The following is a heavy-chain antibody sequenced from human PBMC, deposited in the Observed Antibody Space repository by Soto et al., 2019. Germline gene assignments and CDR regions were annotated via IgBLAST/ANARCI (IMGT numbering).Heavy chain of an antibody. D-gene: IGHD3-10*01. V-gene: IGHV1-69*13. CDR1: GGTFSSYA. J-gene: IGHJ6*02. CDR3: ASTMGRGVITYYYYGMDV. CDR2: SIPIFGTA. Sequence: GASVKVSCKASGGTFSSYAISWVRQAPGQGLEWMGGSIPIFGTANYAQKFQGRVTITADESTSTAYMELSSLRSEDTAVYYCASTMGRGVITYYYYGMDVWGQGTTVTVSS.